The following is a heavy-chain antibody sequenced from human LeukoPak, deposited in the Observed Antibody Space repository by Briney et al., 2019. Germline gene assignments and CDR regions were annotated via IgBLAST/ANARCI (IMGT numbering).Heavy chain of an antibody. Sequence: SQTLSLTCTVSGGSISSGSYYWSWIRQPAGKGLEWIGRIYTSGSTNYNPSLRSRVTISVDMSKSQFSLKLSSVTAADTAVYYCARELRYDNSDSGAFWGQGTVVTVSS. CDR2: IYTSGST. CDR3: ARELRYDNSDSGAF. J-gene: IGHJ3*01. V-gene: IGHV4-61*02. CDR1: GGSISSGSYY. D-gene: IGHD3-22*01.